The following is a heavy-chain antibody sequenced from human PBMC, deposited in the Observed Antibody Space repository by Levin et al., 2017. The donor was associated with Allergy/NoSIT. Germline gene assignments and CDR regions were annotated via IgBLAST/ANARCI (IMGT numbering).Heavy chain of an antibody. J-gene: IGHJ6*02. CDR3: AKHQSGSYSHYYAMDV. V-gene: IGHV3-23*01. D-gene: IGHD3-3*01. Sequence: GESLKISCAASGFTFSSFAMSWVRQVPGKGLEWVSAITDSGGDTYFADSVKGRFTISRDNSKNTLYLQMNRLRADDAAIYYCAKHQSGSYSHYYAMDVWGQGTTVTVSS. CDR1: GFTFSSFA. CDR2: ITDSGGDT.